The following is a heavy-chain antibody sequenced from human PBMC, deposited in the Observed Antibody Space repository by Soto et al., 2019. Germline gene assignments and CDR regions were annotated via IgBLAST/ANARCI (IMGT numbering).Heavy chain of an antibody. V-gene: IGHV3-33*01. CDR3: ARDHHTAMVQDV. CDR1: GFTFSSYG. Sequence: QVQLVESGGGVVQPGRPLRLSCAASGFTFSSYGMHWVRQAPGKGLEWVAVIWYDGSNKYYTDSVKGRFTISRDNSKSTLYLQMNSLRAEDTAVYYCARDHHTAMVQDVWGQGTTVTVSS. CDR2: IWYDGSNK. D-gene: IGHD5-18*01. J-gene: IGHJ6*02.